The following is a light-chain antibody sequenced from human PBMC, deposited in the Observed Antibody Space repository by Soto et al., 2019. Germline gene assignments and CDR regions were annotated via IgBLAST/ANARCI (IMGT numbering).Light chain of an antibody. Sequence: YELTQLLSVSVAPGQTARITCGGYNIGTESVHWYQQKPGQAPVMVVYNDKDRPSGIPKRFSGSNSGNTATLTISRVEAGDEADYYCQVWNSSSDHYVFGSGTKVTVL. CDR1: NIGTES. CDR3: QVWNSSSDHYV. J-gene: IGLJ1*01. CDR2: NDK. V-gene: IGLV3-21*02.